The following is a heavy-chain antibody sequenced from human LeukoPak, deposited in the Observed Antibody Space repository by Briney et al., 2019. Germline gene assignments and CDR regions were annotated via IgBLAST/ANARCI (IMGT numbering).Heavy chain of an antibody. CDR2: IYSGGST. D-gene: IGHD2-15*01. CDR1: GLTVSSNY. J-gene: IGHJ2*01. CDR3: AREVLRDSRYFDL. V-gene: IGHV3-53*01. Sequence: GGSLRLSCAASGLTVSSNYMSWVSQAPGKGLEWVSVIYSGGSTYYADSVKGRFTISRDNSKNTLYLQMNSLRAEDTAVYYCAREVLRDSRYFDLWGRGTLVTVSS.